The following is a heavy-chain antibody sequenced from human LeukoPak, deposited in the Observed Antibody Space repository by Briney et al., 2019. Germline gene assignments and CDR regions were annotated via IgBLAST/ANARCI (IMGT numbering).Heavy chain of an antibody. CDR1: GVTLSNYA. CDR3: AKGDYYDSSGYLGP. J-gene: IGHJ5*02. Sequence: GGSLRLSCVASGVTLSNYAMSWARQAPGKGLEWVSGISSSGSGGNTYYADSVKGRFTISRDNSKNTLYLQMNSLRAEDTAVYYCAKGDYYDSSGYLGPWGQGTLVTVSS. V-gene: IGHV3-23*01. CDR2: ISSSGSGGNT. D-gene: IGHD3-22*01.